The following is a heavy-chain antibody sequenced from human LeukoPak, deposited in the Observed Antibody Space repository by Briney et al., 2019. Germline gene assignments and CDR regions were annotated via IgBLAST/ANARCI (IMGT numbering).Heavy chain of an antibody. D-gene: IGHD3-22*01. Sequence: PGGSLRLSCAASGFTFSSYSMNWVRQAPGKGLVWVSRLNSDGSGISYADSVKGRFTISRDNAKNTLYLQMNSLRAEDTAVYYCARGIGYDSGGFWGRGTLVTVSS. CDR1: GFTFSSYS. CDR2: LNSDGSGI. J-gene: IGHJ4*02. V-gene: IGHV3-74*01. CDR3: ARGIGYDSGGF.